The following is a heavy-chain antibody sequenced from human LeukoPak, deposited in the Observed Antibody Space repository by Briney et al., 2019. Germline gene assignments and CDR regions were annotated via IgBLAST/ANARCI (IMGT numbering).Heavy chain of an antibody. CDR2: IKQDGSER. D-gene: IGHD3-22*01. Sequence: GGSLRLSCAASGFTFSSYAMTWVRQAPGKGLEWVGNIKQDGSERNYVDSVKGRFTISRDNAKKSLYLQMNSLRAEDTAVYYCARGWGAYYHFFDYWGQGTLVTVSS. J-gene: IGHJ4*02. CDR3: ARGWGAYYHFFDY. CDR1: GFTFSSYA. V-gene: IGHV3-7*01.